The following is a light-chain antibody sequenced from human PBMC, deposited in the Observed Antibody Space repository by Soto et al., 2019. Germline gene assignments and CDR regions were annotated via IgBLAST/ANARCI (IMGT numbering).Light chain of an antibody. CDR1: QSVSTS. V-gene: IGKV3-11*01. Sequence: IVLTQSPATLSLSPGERATLSCRASQSVSTSLSWYQQKPGQAPRLLIYDASNRASGIPARFSGSGSGTDFTLTISSLEPEDSAVYYCQQRATWPPSLTFGGGTKVQIK. CDR3: QQRATWPPSLT. CDR2: DAS. J-gene: IGKJ4*01.